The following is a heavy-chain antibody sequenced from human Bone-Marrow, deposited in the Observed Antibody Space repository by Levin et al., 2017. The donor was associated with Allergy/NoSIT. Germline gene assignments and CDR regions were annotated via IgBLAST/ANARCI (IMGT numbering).Heavy chain of an antibody. CDR3: AKGGRHHDYGDGPFDY. D-gene: IGHD4-17*01. CDR1: GFTFSSYA. Sequence: GGSLRLSCAASGFTFSSYAMSWVRQAPGKGLEWVSAISGSGVNAWYADSVKGRFTISRDNSRNTLFLQMDSLRAEDTAIYYCAKGGRHHDYGDGPFDYWGQGTLVTVSS. J-gene: IGHJ4*02. V-gene: IGHV3-23*01. CDR2: ISGSGVNA.